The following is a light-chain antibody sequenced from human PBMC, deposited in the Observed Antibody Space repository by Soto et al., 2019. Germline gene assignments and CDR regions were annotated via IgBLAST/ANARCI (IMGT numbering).Light chain of an antibody. CDR2: EGS. V-gene: IGLV2-23*01. CDR3: CSYAGSSRV. J-gene: IGLJ2*01. CDR1: SSDVGSYNL. Sequence: QSVLTQPASVSGSPGQSITISCTGTSSDVGSYNLVSWYQQHPGKAPKLMIYEGSKRPSGVSNRFSGSKSGNTASLTISGLQAEDEADYYCCSYAGSSRVFGGVTKLTVL.